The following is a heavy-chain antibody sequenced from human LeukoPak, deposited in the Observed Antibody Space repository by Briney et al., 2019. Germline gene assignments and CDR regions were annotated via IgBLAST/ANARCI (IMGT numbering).Heavy chain of an antibody. D-gene: IGHD6-19*01. CDR1: GYTFTGYY. CDR2: INTNTGNP. J-gene: IGHJ4*02. V-gene: IGHV7-4-1*02. Sequence: ASVKVSCKASGYTFTGYYMHWVRQAPGQGLEWMGWINTNTGNPTYAQGFTGRFVFSLDTSVSTAYLQISSLKAEDTAVYYCARRNSGWIDYWGQGTLVTVSS. CDR3: ARRNSGWIDY.